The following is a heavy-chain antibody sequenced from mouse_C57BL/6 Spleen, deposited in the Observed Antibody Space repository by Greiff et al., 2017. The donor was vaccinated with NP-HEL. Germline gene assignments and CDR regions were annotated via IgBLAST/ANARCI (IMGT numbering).Heavy chain of an antibody. J-gene: IGHJ1*03. CDR3: ARRGVYWYFDV. Sequence: EVKLVESGGGLVKPGGSLKLSCAASGFTFSSYTMSWVRQTPEKRLEWVATISGGGGNTYYPDSVKGRFTISRDNAKNTLYLQMSSLRSEDTALYYCARRGVYWYFDVWGTGTTVTVSS. CDR1: GFTFSSYT. CDR2: ISGGGGNT. V-gene: IGHV5-9*01.